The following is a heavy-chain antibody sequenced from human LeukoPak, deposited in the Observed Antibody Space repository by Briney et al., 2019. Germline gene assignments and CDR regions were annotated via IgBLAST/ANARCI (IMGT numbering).Heavy chain of an antibody. J-gene: IGHJ4*02. V-gene: IGHV3-23*01. CDR3: AKGTMGRGFGY. CDR2: ISGSGGNT. CDR1: GFTFSSYA. D-gene: IGHD3-10*01. Sequence: GGSLRLSCAASGFTFSSYAMNWVRQAPGKGLEWVSAISGSGGNTYYADSVKGRFTISRDNSKNTMYLQMNSLRAEDTAVYYCAKGTMGRGFGYWGQGTLVTVSS.